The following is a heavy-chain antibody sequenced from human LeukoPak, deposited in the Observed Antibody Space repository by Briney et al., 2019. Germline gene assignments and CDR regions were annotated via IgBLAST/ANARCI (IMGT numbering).Heavy chain of an antibody. D-gene: IGHD1-26*01. J-gene: IGHJ4*02. Sequence: KASETLSLTCTVSGGSISNYYWSWIRQPAGRGLEWIGRIYTSGSTNYTPSLESRVTMSIDTSKNHFSLKMSSVTAADTAVYYCAREGGYSGYMDYWGQGTLVTVSS. CDR3: AREGGYSGYMDY. CDR2: IYTSGST. CDR1: GGSISNYY. V-gene: IGHV4-4*07.